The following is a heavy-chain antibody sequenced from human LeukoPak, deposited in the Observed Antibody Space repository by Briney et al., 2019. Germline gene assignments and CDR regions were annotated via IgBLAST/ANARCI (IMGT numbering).Heavy chain of an antibody. D-gene: IGHD6-13*01. V-gene: IGHV1-46*01. CDR2: INPSGGST. Sequence: ASVKVSCKASGGTFSSYAISWVRQAPGQGLEWMGIINPSGGSTSYAQKFQGRVTMTRDMSTSTVYMELSSLRSEDTAVYYCARDPGIAAAGPEGDYWGQGTLVTVSS. CDR3: ARDPGIAAAGPEGDY. J-gene: IGHJ4*02. CDR1: GGTFSSYA.